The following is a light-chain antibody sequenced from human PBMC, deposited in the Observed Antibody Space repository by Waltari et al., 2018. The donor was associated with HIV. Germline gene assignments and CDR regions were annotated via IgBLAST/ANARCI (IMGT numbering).Light chain of an antibody. CDR2: LGS. CDR1: QSLLHDNGYNY. Sequence: IVMTQSPLSLRVISGKPASISCRSSQSLLHDNGYNYVDWYLQKPGQSTQLLIYLGSNRAPGVSDRFSGSGSGTDFTLRISRVEAEDVGLYYCMQALQTPPTFGQGTRVEI. CDR3: MQALQTPPT. V-gene: IGKV2-28*01. J-gene: IGKJ1*01.